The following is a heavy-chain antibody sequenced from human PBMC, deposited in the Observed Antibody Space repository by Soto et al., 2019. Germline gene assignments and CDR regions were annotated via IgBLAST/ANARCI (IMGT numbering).Heavy chain of an antibody. CDR1: GYTFTSYG. Sequence: GASVKVSCKASGYTFTSYGISWVRQAPGQGLEWMGWISAYNGNTNYAQKLQGRVTMTTDTSTSTAYMELRSLRSDDTAVYYCASTEEDIVVVPAAYTFRTNHYYYLDVWGKGTTVTVSS. D-gene: IGHD2-2*01. CDR3: ASTEEDIVVVPAAYTFRTNHYYYLDV. J-gene: IGHJ6*03. CDR2: ISAYNGNT. V-gene: IGHV1-18*01.